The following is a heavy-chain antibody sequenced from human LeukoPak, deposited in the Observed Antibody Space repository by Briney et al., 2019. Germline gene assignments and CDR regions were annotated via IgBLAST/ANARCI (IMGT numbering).Heavy chain of an antibody. CDR3: ARGGPKPIAVAGFGY. Sequence: GGSMRLSCAASGFTFSSYSMNWVRQAPGKGLEWVSSISSSSSYIYYADSVKGRFTISRDNAKNSLYLQMNSLRAEDTAVYYCARGGPKPIAVAGFGYWGQGTLVTVSS. V-gene: IGHV3-21*01. CDR2: ISSSSSYI. CDR1: GFTFSSYS. D-gene: IGHD6-19*01. J-gene: IGHJ4*02.